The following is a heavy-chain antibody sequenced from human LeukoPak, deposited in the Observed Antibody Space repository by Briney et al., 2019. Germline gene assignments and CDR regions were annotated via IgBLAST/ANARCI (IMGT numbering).Heavy chain of an antibody. CDR3: AREMATITVLFDY. CDR1: GGTFSSYA. Sequence: SVKVSCKASGGTFSSYAISWVRQAPGQGLEWMGRIIPIFGTANYAQKFQGRVTITTDESTSTAYMELSSLRSEDTAVYYCAREMATITVLFDYWGQGTLVTVTS. V-gene: IGHV1-69*05. J-gene: IGHJ4*02. D-gene: IGHD5-24*01. CDR2: IIPIFGTA.